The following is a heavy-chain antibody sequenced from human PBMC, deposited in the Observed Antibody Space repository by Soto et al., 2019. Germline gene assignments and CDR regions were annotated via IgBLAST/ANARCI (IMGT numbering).Heavy chain of an antibody. CDR2: IYSGGST. J-gene: IGHJ4*02. D-gene: IGHD6-13*01. CDR1: GFPVSSNY. V-gene: IGHV3-66*01. Sequence: GGSLRLSCAASGFPVSSNYMSWVRQAPGKGLEWVSVIYSGGSTYYADSVKGRFTISRDNSKNTLYLQMNSLRAEDTAVYYCARALYSSSWYYFDYWGQGTLVTVSS. CDR3: ARALYSSSWYYFDY.